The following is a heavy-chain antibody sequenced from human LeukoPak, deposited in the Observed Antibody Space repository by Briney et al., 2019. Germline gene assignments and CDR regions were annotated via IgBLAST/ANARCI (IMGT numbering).Heavy chain of an antibody. J-gene: IGHJ5*02. D-gene: IGHD1-20*01. CDR3: AHSITGTTVNWFDP. CDR1: GFSLSTSGVG. CDR2: IYWDDDK. V-gene: IGHV2-5*02. Sequence: KESGPTLVKPTQTLTLTCTFSGFSLSTSGVGVGWIRQPPGKALEWLALIYWDDDKRYSPSLKSRLTITKDTSKNQVVLTMTNMDSVDAATYYCAHSITGTTVNWFDPWGQGTPVTVSS.